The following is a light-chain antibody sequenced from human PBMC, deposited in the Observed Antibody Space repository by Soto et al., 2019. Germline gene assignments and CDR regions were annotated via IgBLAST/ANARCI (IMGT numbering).Light chain of an antibody. CDR2: AAS. J-gene: IGKJ1*01. CDR1: QSISSY. Sequence: DLQMTQSPSSLSASVGDRVTLTCRASQSISSYLNWYQQKPGKAPKLLIYAASSLQSGVPSRFSGSGSGTDFTLTISSLQPEDFATYYCQQSYSTPPWTFGQGTKVEIK. V-gene: IGKV1-39*01. CDR3: QQSYSTPPWT.